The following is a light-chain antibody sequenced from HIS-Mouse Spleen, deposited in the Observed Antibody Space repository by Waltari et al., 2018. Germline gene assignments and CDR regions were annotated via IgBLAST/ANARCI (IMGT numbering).Light chain of an antibody. CDR1: SSDVGSYNL. Sequence: QSALTQPASVSGSPGQSITISCTGTSSDVGSYNLVSWYQQHPGKAPKLMIYEGSKRPSGVSNRFSGSKSGNTASLTISGLQAEDEADYYCSSCTSSSTLVFGTGTKVTVL. J-gene: IGLJ1*01. CDR3: SSCTSSSTLV. CDR2: EGS. V-gene: IGLV2-14*02.